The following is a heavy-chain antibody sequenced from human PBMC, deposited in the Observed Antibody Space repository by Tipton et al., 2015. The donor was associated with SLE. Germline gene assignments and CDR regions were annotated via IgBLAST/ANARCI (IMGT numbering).Heavy chain of an antibody. D-gene: IGHD3-9*01. V-gene: IGHV3-9*01. CDR3: VKGRGRLVFFAGMDV. J-gene: IGHJ6*02. CDR1: GFTFDEYA. Sequence: SLRLSCAASGFTFDEYAMLWVRQTPGKGLEWIAGITWNSGKIDYADSVKGRFSISRDNAKNALYLQMNSLRVEDTACYYCVKGRGRLVFFAGMDVWGQGPTVPVSS. CDR2: ITWNSGKI.